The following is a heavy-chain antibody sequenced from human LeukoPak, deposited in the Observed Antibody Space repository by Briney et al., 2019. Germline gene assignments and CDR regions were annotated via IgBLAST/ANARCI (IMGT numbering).Heavy chain of an antibody. J-gene: IGHJ3*02. V-gene: IGHV1-2*02. CDR3: ARSALWDDAFDI. CDR1: GYTFTGYY. CDR2: TNPNSGGT. Sequence: ASVKVSCKASGYTFTGYYMHWVRQAPGQGLEWMGWTNPNSGGTNYAQKFQGRVTMTRDTSISTAYMELSRLRSDDTAVYYCARSALWDDAFDIWGQGAMVTVSS. D-gene: IGHD3-10*01.